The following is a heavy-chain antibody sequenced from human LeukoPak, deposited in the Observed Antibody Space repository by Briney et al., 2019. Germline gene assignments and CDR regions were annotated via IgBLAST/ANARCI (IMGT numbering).Heavy chain of an antibody. V-gene: IGHV4-34*01. CDR1: GGSFSGYY. D-gene: IGHD2-2*01. J-gene: IGHJ6*03. CDR2: INHSGST. Sequence: SETLSLTCAVYGGSFSGYYWSWIRQPPGKGLEWIGEINHSGSTNYNPSLKSRVTISVDTSKNQFSLKLSSVTAADTAVYYCARGLRGIVVVPAAVVRTKYYYYYMDVWGKGTTLTVSS. CDR3: ARGLRGIVVVPAAVVRTKYYYYYMDV.